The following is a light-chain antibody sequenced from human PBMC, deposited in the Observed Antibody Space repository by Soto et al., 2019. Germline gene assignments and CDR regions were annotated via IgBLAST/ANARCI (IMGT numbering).Light chain of an antibody. CDR1: ESLLHIDGTTY. Sequence: DIVMTQTPLSSPVTLGQPASISCRSSESLLHIDGTTYLSWLQQRPGQPPRVIIYKISDRLSGVPDRFSGSGVGTDFTLKISRVEAEDVGVYYCMQDKHFHRRFGKWPKVDIK. CDR3: MQDKHFHRR. V-gene: IGKV2-24*01. CDR2: KIS. J-gene: IGKJ1*01.